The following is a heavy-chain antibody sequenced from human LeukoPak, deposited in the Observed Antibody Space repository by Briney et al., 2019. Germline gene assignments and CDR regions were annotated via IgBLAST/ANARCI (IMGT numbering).Heavy chain of an antibody. CDR2: IRTSTGSP. CDR3: ARDLDSAAFDI. CDR1: GYTFTSYA. D-gene: IGHD2-15*01. J-gene: IGHJ3*02. V-gene: IGHV7-4-1*02. Sequence: ASVKVSCKASGYTFTSYAINWVRQAPGQGLEYMGWIRTSTGSPTYAQGFIGRFVFSLDTSVNTAYLQISSLKAEDTAVYYCARDLDSAAFDIWGQGTMVTVSS.